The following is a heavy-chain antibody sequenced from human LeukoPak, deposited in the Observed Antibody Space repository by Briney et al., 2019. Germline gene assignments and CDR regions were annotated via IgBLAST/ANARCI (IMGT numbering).Heavy chain of an antibody. J-gene: IGHJ5*02. V-gene: IGHV2-5*02. CDR2: IYWDEDK. CDR1: GFSLSTAGLG. D-gene: IGHD4-17*01. Sequence: SGPTLVKPTQTLTLTCTFSGFSLSTAGLGVGWIRQPPGKPLEWLALIYWDEDKRYSPSLKSRLTITKDSSKNQVVLTMNNMDPVDTATYYCAHRPTTGKWFDPWGQGTLVTVSS. CDR3: AHRPTTGKWFDP.